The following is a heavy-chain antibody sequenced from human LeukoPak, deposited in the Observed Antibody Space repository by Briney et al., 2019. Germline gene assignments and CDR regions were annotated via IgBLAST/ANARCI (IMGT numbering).Heavy chain of an antibody. CDR3: ARGMVVPAATYYYYYGMDV. D-gene: IGHD2-2*01. V-gene: IGHV3-23*01. CDR1: GYTFSSNA. Sequence: QAGGSLRLSCVASGYTFSSNAMSWVRQAPGKGLEWVSGISGSGSNTYYADSVKGRFTISRDNAKNSLYLQMNSLRAEDTAVYYCARGMVVPAATYYYYYGMDVWGQGTTVTVSS. J-gene: IGHJ6*02. CDR2: ISGSGSNT.